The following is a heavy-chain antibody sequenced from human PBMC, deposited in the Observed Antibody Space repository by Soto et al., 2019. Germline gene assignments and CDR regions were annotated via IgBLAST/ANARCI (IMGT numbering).Heavy chain of an antibody. D-gene: IGHD2-2*01. CDR1: GYTFANYG. Sequence: QVQLMQSGTEVKKPGASVKVSCKASGYTFANYGISWVRQAPGQGLEWMGWISGNNGATNYAPKIQGRVTMTIDTSTDTAYMDLRSLRSDDTAVYFCARDLKYFRIHGNWFDSWGQGTLVTVSS. CDR3: ARDLKYFRIHGNWFDS. CDR2: ISGNNGAT. V-gene: IGHV1-18*04. J-gene: IGHJ5*01.